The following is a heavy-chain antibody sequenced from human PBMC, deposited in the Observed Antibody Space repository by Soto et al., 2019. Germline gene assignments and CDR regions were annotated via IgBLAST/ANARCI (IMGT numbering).Heavy chain of an antibody. CDR2: ISDDGTNK. D-gene: IGHD4-17*01. CDR3: ARVSHGNSNDY. J-gene: IGHJ4*02. CDR1: GFTFSNYV. Sequence: VGSLRLSCAASGFTFSNYVMHWVRQAPGKGLKWVAVISDDGTNKFYADSVKGRFTVSRDNSKNTLYLQMNSLRSDDTAVYYCARVSHGNSNDYWGQGILVTVSS. V-gene: IGHV3-30-3*01.